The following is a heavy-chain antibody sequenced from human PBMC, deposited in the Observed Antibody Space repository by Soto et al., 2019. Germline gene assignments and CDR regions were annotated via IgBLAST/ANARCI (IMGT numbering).Heavy chain of an antibody. CDR1: GYSFTTYA. J-gene: IGHJ4*02. CDR2: ISGGNGNT. Sequence: ASVKVSCKASGYSFTTYAMHWLRQAPGQRLEWMGWISGGNGNTKYSEKLQARVTITRDKTASTDYIELSSLRSEDTAVYYCALEVGISAAGLTDFDYWGQGTLVTVSS. D-gene: IGHD6-13*01. V-gene: IGHV1-3*01. CDR3: ALEVGISAAGLTDFDY.